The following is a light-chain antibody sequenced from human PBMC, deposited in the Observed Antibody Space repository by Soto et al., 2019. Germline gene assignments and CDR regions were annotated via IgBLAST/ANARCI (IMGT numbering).Light chain of an antibody. CDR2: GNS. Sequence: QSALAQPPSVSGAPGQKVTISCTGSSSNIGAGYDLHWYQQLPGTAPKLLLYGNSNRPSGVPDRFSGSKSGTSASLAITGLQAEDEADYYCQSYESSLSDYVFGNGTKVTVL. CDR1: SSNIGAGYD. V-gene: IGLV1-40*01. CDR3: QSYESSLSDYV. J-gene: IGLJ1*01.